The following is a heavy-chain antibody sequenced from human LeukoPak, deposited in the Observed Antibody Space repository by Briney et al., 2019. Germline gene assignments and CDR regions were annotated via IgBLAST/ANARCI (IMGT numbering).Heavy chain of an antibody. D-gene: IGHD3-22*01. CDR1: GGSISSGGYY. V-gene: IGHV4-31*03. Sequence: SETLSLTCTVSGGSISSGGYYWRWIRQHPGKGLEWIGYIYYSGSTYYNPSLKSRVTISVDTSKNQFSLKLSSVTAADTAVYYCARGGVRNSMIVARRGAFDIWGQGTMVTVSS. J-gene: IGHJ3*02. CDR2: IYYSGST. CDR3: ARGGVRNSMIVARRGAFDI.